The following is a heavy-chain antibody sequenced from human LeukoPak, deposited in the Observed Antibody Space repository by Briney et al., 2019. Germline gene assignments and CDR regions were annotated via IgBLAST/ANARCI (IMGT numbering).Heavy chain of an antibody. J-gene: IGHJ5*02. Sequence: KSSETLSLTCAVYGGSFSGYYWSWIRQPPGKGLEWIGEINHSGSTNYNPSLKSRVTISVDTSKNQFSLKLSSVTAADTAVYYCARNDWFDPWGQGTLVTVSS. D-gene: IGHD3-16*01. CDR3: ARNDWFDP. CDR2: INHSGST. CDR1: GGSFSGYY. V-gene: IGHV4-34*01.